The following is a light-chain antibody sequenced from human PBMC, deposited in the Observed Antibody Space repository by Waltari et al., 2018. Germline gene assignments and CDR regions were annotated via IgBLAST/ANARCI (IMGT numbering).Light chain of an antibody. CDR2: YDS. J-gene: IGLJ2*01. Sequence: SYVVTQSPSVSVAPGETARITCGGDNIGSKSVHWYQQRPGQAPVLVISYDSDRPSGIPDRFSGANSGNTATLTISWVEADDEADYYCLVWHSTTDHHGVFGGGTKLTVL. V-gene: IGLV3-21*04. CDR3: LVWHSTTDHHGV. CDR1: NIGSKS.